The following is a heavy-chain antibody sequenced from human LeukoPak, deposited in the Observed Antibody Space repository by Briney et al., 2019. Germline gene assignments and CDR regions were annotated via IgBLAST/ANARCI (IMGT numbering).Heavy chain of an antibody. CDR2: ISWNSGSI. J-gene: IGHJ4*02. CDR3: AKDGYHRVGATWEMDY. V-gene: IGHV3-9*01. D-gene: IGHD1-26*01. CDR1: GFTFDDYA. Sequence: PGRSLRLSCAASGFTFDDYAMHWVRQAPGKGLEWVSGISWNSGSIGYADSVKGRFTISRDNAKNSLYLQMNSLRAEDTALYYCAKDGYHRVGATWEMDYWGQGTLVTVSS.